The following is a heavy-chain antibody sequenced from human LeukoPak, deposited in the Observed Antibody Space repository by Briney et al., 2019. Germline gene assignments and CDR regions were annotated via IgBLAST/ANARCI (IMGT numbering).Heavy chain of an antibody. D-gene: IGHD6-6*01. CDR1: GFTFSSYC. CDR2: ISRDGSGT. V-gene: IGHV3-64*01. Sequence: GGSLRLSCAASGFTFSSYCMHWVRQAPGKGLQYVSAISRDGSGTYYAKSVEGRFTVSRDNSKNTLYLEMASLRAEDTAVYYCAKEGNWQLVHGLDYRGQGTLVTVSS. J-gene: IGHJ4*02. CDR3: AKEGNWQLVHGLDY.